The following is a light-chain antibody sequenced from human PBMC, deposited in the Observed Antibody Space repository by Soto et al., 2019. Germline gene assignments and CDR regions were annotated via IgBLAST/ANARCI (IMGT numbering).Light chain of an antibody. CDR3: LQDINYPWT. CDR1: QNTNSY. Sequence: IQMTQSPSSLSVSVGDRVTITCRATQNTNSYLNWYQQKPGKAPKLLIYGASTLQSGVPSRFSGSGSGTEFTLAISSLQPEDSATYYCLQDINYPWTFGQGTKVDIK. CDR2: GAS. J-gene: IGKJ1*01. V-gene: IGKV1-6*01.